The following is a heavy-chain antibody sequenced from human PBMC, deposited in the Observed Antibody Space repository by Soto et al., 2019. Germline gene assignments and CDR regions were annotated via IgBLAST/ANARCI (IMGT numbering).Heavy chain of an antibody. D-gene: IGHD2-15*01. J-gene: IGHJ5*02. CDR2: INPNSGGT. Sequence: GASVKVSCKASGYTFTGYYMHWVRQAPGQGLEWMGWINPNSGGTNYAQKFQGWVTMTRDTSISTAYMELSRLRSDDTAVYYCARDPEYFSGGSCYPSGYFGFDPWGQGTLVTVSS. CDR1: GYTFTGYY. V-gene: IGHV1-2*04. CDR3: ARDPEYFSGGSCYPSGYFGFDP.